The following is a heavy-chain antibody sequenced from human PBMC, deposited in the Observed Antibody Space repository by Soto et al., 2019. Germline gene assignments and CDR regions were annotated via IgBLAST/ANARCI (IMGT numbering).Heavy chain of an antibody. V-gene: IGHV4-34*01. Sequence: QVQLQQWGAGLLKPSETLSLTCAVYGGSFSGYYWSWIRQPPGKGLEWIGEINHSGSTNYNPSLKSRVTISEDTSKSHFSLKLSSVTAADTAVYYCARSQMIIAVAALRWFDPWGQGTLVTVSS. CDR3: ARSQMIIAVAALRWFDP. CDR1: GGSFSGYY. CDR2: INHSGST. J-gene: IGHJ5*02. D-gene: IGHD6-19*01.